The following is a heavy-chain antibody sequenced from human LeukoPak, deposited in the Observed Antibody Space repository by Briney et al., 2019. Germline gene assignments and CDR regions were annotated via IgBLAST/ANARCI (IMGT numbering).Heavy chain of an antibody. V-gene: IGHV1-69*13. CDR3: ARVGTYGGYGY. D-gene: IGHD5-12*01. J-gene: IGHJ4*02. CDR2: IIPIFGTA. Sequence: SVKVSCKASGYIFSTYGINWVRQAPGQGLEWMGGIIPIFGTANYAQKFQGRVTITADESTSTAYMELSSLRSEDTAVYYCARVGTYGGYGYWGQGTLVTVSS. CDR1: GYIFSTYG.